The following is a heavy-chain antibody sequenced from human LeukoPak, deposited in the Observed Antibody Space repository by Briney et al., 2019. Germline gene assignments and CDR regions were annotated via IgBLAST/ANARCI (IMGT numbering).Heavy chain of an antibody. D-gene: IGHD3-22*01. CDR1: GGSFSGYY. V-gene: IGHV4-59*01. CDR2: IYYSGST. CDR3: ARIITYYYDSSGYYPYFDY. Sequence: SETLSLTCAVYGGSFSGYYWSWIRQPPGKGLEWIGYIYYSGSTNYNPSLKSRVTISVDTSKNQFSLKLSSVTAADTAVYYCARIITYYYDSSGYYPYFDYWGQGTLVTVSS. J-gene: IGHJ4*02.